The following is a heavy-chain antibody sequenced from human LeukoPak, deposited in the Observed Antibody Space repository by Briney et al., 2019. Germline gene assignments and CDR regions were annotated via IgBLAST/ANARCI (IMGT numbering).Heavy chain of an antibody. D-gene: IGHD2-21*01. Sequence: ASVKVSCKASGYTLTDYYIHWVRQAPKQGFEWMGWITRSSGATKFGQRFQGRVTLTRDTSISTFYMEMSNLRSDDAAVYYCVSWAGGTSDVASFDYWGQGALVTVSS. J-gene: IGHJ4*02. CDR1: GYTLTDYY. CDR2: ITRSSGAT. V-gene: IGHV1-2*02. CDR3: VSWAGGTSDVASFDY.